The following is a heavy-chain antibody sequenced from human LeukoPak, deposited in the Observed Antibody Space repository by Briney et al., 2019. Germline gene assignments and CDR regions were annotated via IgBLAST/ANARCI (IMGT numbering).Heavy chain of an antibody. D-gene: IGHD4-23*01. J-gene: IGHJ4*02. CDR1: GLTFSSYW. CDR3: AKGGTTVVDY. CDR2: INSDGSST. V-gene: IGHV3-74*03. Sequence: GGSLRLSCAASGLTFSSYWMHWARQAPGKGLVWVSRINSDGSSTTYADSVKGRFTISRDNAKNTLYLQMNSLRADDTAVYYCAKGGTTVVDYWGQGTLVTVSS.